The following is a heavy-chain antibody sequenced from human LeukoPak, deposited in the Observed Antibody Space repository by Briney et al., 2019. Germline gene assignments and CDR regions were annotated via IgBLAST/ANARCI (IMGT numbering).Heavy chain of an antibody. CDR3: ARSPRNYDFWSGPPMDV. V-gene: IGHV1-2*02. D-gene: IGHD3-3*01. CDR2: INPNSGGT. J-gene: IGHJ6*02. CDR1: GYTFTGYY. Sequence: ASVKVSCKASGYTFTGYYMHWVRQAPGQGLEWMGWINPNSGGTNYAQKFQGRVTMTRDTSISTAYMELSRLRSDDTAVYYCARSPRNYDFWSGPPMDVWGQGTTVTVSS.